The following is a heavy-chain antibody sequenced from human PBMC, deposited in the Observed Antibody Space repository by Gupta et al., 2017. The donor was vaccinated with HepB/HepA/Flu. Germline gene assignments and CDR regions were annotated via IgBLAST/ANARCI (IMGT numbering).Heavy chain of an antibody. CDR3: ARDRRNADLDY. D-gene: IGHD1-1*01. Sequence: EVQLVESGGDLVQPGGSLRLSCEVSGFTFNSHPMNWVRQAPGKGLEWVSYIHNTRNIIYYADSVKGRFTISRDNAKNSLYLQMSSLRDEDTAVYYCARDRRNADLDYWGQGTLVTVSS. CDR1: GFTFNSHP. J-gene: IGHJ4*02. CDR2: IHNTRNII. V-gene: IGHV3-48*02.